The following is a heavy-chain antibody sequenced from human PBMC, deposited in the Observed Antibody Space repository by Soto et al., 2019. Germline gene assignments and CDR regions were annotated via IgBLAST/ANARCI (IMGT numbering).Heavy chain of an antibody. J-gene: IGHJ6*02. CDR3: AGDSSSPVTGGV. D-gene: IGHD6-13*01. V-gene: IGHV3-48*01. CDR1: GFTFSSYS. CDR2: ISSSSSTI. Sequence: PGGSLRLSCAASGFTFSSYSMNWVRQAPWKGLEWVSYISSSSSTIYYADSVKGRFTISRDNAKNSLYLQMNSLRAEDTAVYYCAGDSSSPVTGGVWGQGTTVTVSS.